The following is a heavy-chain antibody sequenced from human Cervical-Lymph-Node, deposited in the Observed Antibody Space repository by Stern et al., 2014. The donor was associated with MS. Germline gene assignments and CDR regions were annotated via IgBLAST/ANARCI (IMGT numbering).Heavy chain of an antibody. CDR2: ISPYNGNT. V-gene: IGHV1-18*01. CDR1: GYTFTSYG. D-gene: IGHD2-15*01. Sequence: QVQLVQSGAEVKKPGASVKVSCKASGYTFTSYGISWVRPAPGQGLEWMGWISPYNGNTNHAPELQGRIPMATGPSTSTAYMELRDLRSYDTAVYYRAKSLLGRENSFDIRGQGTMVTVSS. J-gene: IGHJ3*02. CDR3: AKSLLGRENSFDI.